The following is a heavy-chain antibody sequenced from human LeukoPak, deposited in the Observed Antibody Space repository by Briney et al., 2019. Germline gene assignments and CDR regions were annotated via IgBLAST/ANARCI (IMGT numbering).Heavy chain of an antibody. CDR1: GGSISSYY. CDR3: ARGYNWGSPTRNFYYLHV. CDR2: IYTSGST. D-gene: IGHD7-27*01. J-gene: IGHJ6*03. Sequence: SETLSLTCTVSGGSISSYYWSWIRQPAGKGLEWIGRIYTSGSTNYNPSLKSRVTMSVDTSKNQFSLKLRSVTAADTAVYYCARGYNWGSPTRNFYYLHVWGKGTTVTVSS. V-gene: IGHV4-4*07.